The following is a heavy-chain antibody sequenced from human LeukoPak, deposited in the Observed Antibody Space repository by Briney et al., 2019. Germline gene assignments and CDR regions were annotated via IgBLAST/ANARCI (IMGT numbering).Heavy chain of an antibody. CDR1: GVTFSSYA. CDR3: ASQPPPTNIVLMVYASPFDY. V-gene: IGHV1-69*04. J-gene: IGHJ4*02. CDR2: IIPILGIA. D-gene: IGHD2-8*01. Sequence: SQKVSCKASGVTFSSYAITWVRQAPGQRLEWMGRIIPILGIANHEQKFHSRVTITADKSTSTAYMELSSLRSEDTAVYYCASQPPPTNIVLMVYASPFDYWGQGTLVTVSS.